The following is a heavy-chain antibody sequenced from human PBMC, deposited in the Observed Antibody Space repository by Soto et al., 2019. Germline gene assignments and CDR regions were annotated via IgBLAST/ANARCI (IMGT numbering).Heavy chain of an antibody. J-gene: IGHJ6*03. CDR1: GYTFTSYA. V-gene: IGHV1-3*01. CDR2: INAGNGNT. Sequence: ASVKVSCKASGYTFTSYAMHWVRQAPGQRLEWMGWINAGNGNTKYSQKFQGRVTITRDTSASTAYMELSSLRSEDTAVYYCARDRGIAATLPGTFYYYYMDVWGKGTTVTVSS. CDR3: ARDRGIAATLPGTFYYYYMDV. D-gene: IGHD6-13*01.